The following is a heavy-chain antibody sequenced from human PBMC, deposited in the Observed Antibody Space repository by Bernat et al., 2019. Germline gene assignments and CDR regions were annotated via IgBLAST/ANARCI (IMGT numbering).Heavy chain of an antibody. D-gene: IGHD3-3*01. V-gene: IGHV3-74*01. J-gene: IGHJ6*02. CDR2: MNSDGSGT. CDR1: GFTFSSYW. CDR3: AREFVTIFGVNYYQYGMDV. Sequence: EVQLVESGGGLVQPGGSLRLSCAASGFTFSSYWMHWVRQAPGKGLVWVSRMNSDGSGTRYADSGKGRFSISRDNAKNTLYLQMNSLRAEDTAVYYCAREFVTIFGVNYYQYGMDVWGQGTTVTVSS.